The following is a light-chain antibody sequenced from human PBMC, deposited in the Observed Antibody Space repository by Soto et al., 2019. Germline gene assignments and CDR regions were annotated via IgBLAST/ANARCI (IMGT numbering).Light chain of an antibody. CDR2: DVT. CDR1: SRDVGYYNY. V-gene: IGLV2-14*01. CDR3: SSYTISRTLLI. Sequence: QSALTQPASVSGSFGQSITISCTGTSRDVGYYNYVSWYQQYPGKAPKLMIYDVTNRPSGISNRFSGSKSGNTASLTISRLQTEDVSDYYGSSYTISRTLLIFGGGTKLTVL. J-gene: IGLJ2*01.